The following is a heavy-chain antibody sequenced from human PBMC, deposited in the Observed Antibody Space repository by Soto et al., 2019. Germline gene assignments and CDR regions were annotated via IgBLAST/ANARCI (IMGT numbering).Heavy chain of an antibody. CDR1: GYTFTGYY. CDR2: INPNSGGT. CDR3: ARTGVVRGWLPNDAFDI. Sequence: GASVKVSCKASGYTFTGYYMHWVRQAPGQGLEWMGWINPNSGGTNYAQKFQGWVTMTRDTSISTAYMELSRLRSDDTAVYYCARTGVVRGWLPNDAFDIWGQGTMVTVSS. D-gene: IGHD3-10*01. V-gene: IGHV1-2*04. J-gene: IGHJ3*02.